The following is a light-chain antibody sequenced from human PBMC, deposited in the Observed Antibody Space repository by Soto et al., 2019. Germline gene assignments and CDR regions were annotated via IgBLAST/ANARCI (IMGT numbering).Light chain of an antibody. J-gene: IGKJ5*01. V-gene: IGKV4-1*01. CDR1: QTILDRSNNKNR. Sequence: DIVMTQSPASLAVSLGERATINCKSSQTILDRSNNKNRLIWYQQKPGQPPKLLISWASTRESGVPDRFSGSGSGTDFILTISSLQAEDVAVYYCQQYYALPITFGQGTRLEIK. CDR3: QQYYALPIT. CDR2: WAS.